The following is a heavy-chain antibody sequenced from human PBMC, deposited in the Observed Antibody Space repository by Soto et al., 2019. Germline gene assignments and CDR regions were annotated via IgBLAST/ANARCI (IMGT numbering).Heavy chain of an antibody. Sequence: SGPTLVNPTQTLTLTCTFSGFSLSTSGMCVSWIRQPPGKALEWLALIDWDDDKYYSTSLKTRLTISKDTSKNQVVLTMTNMDPVDTATYYCVLYGSGNNWFDPWGQGTLVTVSS. D-gene: IGHD3-10*01. J-gene: IGHJ5*02. CDR3: VLYGSGNNWFDP. CDR2: IDWDDDK. CDR1: GFSLSTSGMC. V-gene: IGHV2-70*12.